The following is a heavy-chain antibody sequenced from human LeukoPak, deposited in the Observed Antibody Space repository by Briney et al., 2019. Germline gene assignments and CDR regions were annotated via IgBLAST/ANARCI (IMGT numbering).Heavy chain of an antibody. CDR2: ISPYNGYT. V-gene: IGHV1-18*01. J-gene: IGHJ6*03. CDR1: GYTFTKYA. Sequence: ASVKVSCKASGYTFTKYAIRWVRQAPGQGLEWIGLISPYNGYTNYPHKLHGRVTMTADTSTSTASMELRSLRSDDTAVYYCAREESQEVTYYDVLTGETSNSYYYYYMDVWGKGTTVTVSS. D-gene: IGHD3-9*01. CDR3: AREESQEVTYYDVLTGETSNSYYYYYMDV.